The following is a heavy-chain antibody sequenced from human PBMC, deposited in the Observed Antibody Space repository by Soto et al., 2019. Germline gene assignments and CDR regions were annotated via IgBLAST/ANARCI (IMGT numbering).Heavy chain of an antibody. CDR2: ISSSSSYI. CDR1: GFTFSSYS. CDR3: ARAMLYWCSGGSCFDAFDI. J-gene: IGHJ3*02. V-gene: IGHV3-21*01. Sequence: PGGSLRLSCAASGFTFSSYSMNWVRQAPGKGLEWVSSISSSSSYIYYADSVKGRFTISRDNAKNSLYLQMNSLRAEDTAVYYCARAMLYWCSGGSCFDAFDIWGQGTMVTVSS. D-gene: IGHD2-15*01.